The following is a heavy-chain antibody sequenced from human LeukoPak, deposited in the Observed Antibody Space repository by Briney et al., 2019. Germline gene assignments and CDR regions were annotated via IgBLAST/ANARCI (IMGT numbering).Heavy chain of an antibody. D-gene: IGHD1-1*01. V-gene: IGHV1-18*01. CDR3: ARPSGTTQSLAY. CDR2: ISAYNGNT. Sequence: ASVKVSCKASGGTFSSYAISWVRQAPGQGLEWMGWISAYNGNTNYAQKLQGRVTMTTDTSTSTAYMELRSLRSDDTAVYYCARPSGTTQSLAYWGQGTLVTVSS. CDR1: GGTFSSYA. J-gene: IGHJ4*02.